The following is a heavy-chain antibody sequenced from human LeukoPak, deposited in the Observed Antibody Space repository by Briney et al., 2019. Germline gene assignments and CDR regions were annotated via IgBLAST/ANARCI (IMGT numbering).Heavy chain of an antibody. CDR1: GGSISSDGYS. CDR2: IYFTGIT. CDR3: AREGCSGGSCYGTVGIDH. V-gene: IGHV4-31*03. Sequence: PSQTLSLTCTVSGGSISSDGYSWSWIRQFPGKGLVWIGYIYFTGITYYNPSLKSRATFSVDTSENEFSLSLRSVTAADTAVYYCAREGCSGGSCYGTVGIDHWGQGTLVTVSS. D-gene: IGHD2-15*01. J-gene: IGHJ4*02.